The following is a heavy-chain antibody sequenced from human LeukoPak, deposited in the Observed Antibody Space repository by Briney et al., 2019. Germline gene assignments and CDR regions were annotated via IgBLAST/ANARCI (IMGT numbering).Heavy chain of an antibody. J-gene: IGHJ3*02. CDR2: ISYSGGT. V-gene: IGHV4-39*02. D-gene: IGHD3-22*01. Sequence: SETLSLTCTVSGGSIISSNHYWGWTRQPPGKGLEWFGSISYSGGTAYNPSLRSRVTISVDTSKNQFSLKVNSVTAADTAVYYCAREVEYYDSSGYRPHAFDIWGQGSLVTVSS. CDR1: GGSIISSNHY. CDR3: AREVEYYDSSGYRPHAFDI.